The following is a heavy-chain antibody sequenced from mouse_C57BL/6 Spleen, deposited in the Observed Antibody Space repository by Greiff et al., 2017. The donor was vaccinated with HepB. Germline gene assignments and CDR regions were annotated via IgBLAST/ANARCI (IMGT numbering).Heavy chain of an antibody. CDR1: GFTFSSYA. CDR3: ASGGAGHFDY. J-gene: IGHJ2*01. V-gene: IGHV5-4*03. D-gene: IGHD3-3*01. CDR2: ISDGGSYT. Sequence: EVMLVESGGGLVKPGGSLKLSCAASGFTFSSYAMSWVRQTPEKRLEWVATISDGGSYTYYPDNVKGRFTISRDNAKNNLYLQMSHLKSEDTAMYYCASGGAGHFDYWGQGTTLTVSS.